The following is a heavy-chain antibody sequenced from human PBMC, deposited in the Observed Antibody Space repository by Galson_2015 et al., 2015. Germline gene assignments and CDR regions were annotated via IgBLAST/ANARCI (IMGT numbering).Heavy chain of an antibody. Sequence: LRLSCAASGFTFGSYAMGWVRQAPGKGLEWVSSITASGGDTYYADSLRGRFTISRDNYRNTLYLQMSSLRAEDTALYHCAKGAGYTGSYYFPDYFDFWGQGTLVTVSS. V-gene: IGHV3-23*01. CDR3: AKGAGYTGSYYFPDYFDF. D-gene: IGHD1-26*01. CDR1: GFTFGSYA. J-gene: IGHJ4*02. CDR2: ITASGGDT.